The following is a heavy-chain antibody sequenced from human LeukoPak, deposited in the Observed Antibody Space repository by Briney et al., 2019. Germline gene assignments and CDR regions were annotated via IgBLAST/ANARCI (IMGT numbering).Heavy chain of an antibody. CDR3: TTDRIQLWLEYYYYYYMDV. Sequence: GGSLRLSCAASGFTFSNAWMSWVRQAPGKGLEWVGRIKSKTDGGTTDYAAPVKGRFTISRDDSKNTLYLQMNSLKTEDTAVYYCTTDRIQLWLEYYYYYYMDVWGKGTTVTVSS. CDR1: GFTFSNAW. J-gene: IGHJ6*03. D-gene: IGHD5-18*01. CDR2: IKSKTDGGTT. V-gene: IGHV3-15*01.